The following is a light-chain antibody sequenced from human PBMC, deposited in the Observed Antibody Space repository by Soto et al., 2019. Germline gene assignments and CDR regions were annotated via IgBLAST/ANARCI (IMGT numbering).Light chain of an antibody. CDR2: DAS. J-gene: IGKJ1*01. V-gene: IGKV1-9*01. CDR3: QHYNSYSEA. CDR1: QGVSSY. Sequence: IQMTQSPSSLSSSLGDRATLTCLASQGVSSYLAWYKQKPGKAPKLLSYDASTLQSGVPSRVRGSGSGTEFTLTISSLQSDDFETYYCQHYNSYSEAFGQGTKVDIK.